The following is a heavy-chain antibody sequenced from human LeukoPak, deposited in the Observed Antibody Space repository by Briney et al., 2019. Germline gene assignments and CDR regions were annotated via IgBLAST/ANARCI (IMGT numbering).Heavy chain of an antibody. J-gene: IGHJ4*02. CDR3: ARDRYSYGYYFDY. Sequence: ASVKVSCTASGGTFSSYAISWVRQAPGQGLEWMGGIIPIFGTANYAQKFQGRVTITADKSTSPAYMELRSLRSDDTAVYYCARDRYSYGYYFDYWGQGTLVTVSS. CDR1: GGTFSSYA. D-gene: IGHD5-18*01. V-gene: IGHV1-69*06. CDR2: IIPIFGTA.